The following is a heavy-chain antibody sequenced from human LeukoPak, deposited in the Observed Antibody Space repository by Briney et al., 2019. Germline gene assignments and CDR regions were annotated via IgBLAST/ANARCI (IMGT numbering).Heavy chain of an antibody. Sequence: SVKVSCKASGYTFISCGISWVRQAPGQGLEWMGWISAYNGNTNYAQKLQGRVTMTTDTSTSTAYMELRSLRSDDTAVYSCARDNVAVAGDAFDIWGQGTMVTVSS. J-gene: IGHJ3*02. CDR2: ISAYNGNT. CDR3: ARDNVAVAGDAFDI. CDR1: GYTFISCG. V-gene: IGHV1-18*01. D-gene: IGHD6-19*01.